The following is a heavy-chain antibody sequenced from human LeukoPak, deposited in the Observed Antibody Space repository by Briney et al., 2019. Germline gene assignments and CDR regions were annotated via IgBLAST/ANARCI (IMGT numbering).Heavy chain of an antibody. D-gene: IGHD5-24*01. CDR2: VNPGGGGT. J-gene: IGHJ4*02. Sequence: ASVKVSCKASGYTFTRDFMHWVRQAPGEGLEWMGIVNPGGGGTNYAQKFQGRVTITADKSTSTAYMELSSLRSEDTAVYYCARDGYNDGYYFDYWGQGTLVTVSS. CDR3: ARDGYNDGYYFDY. V-gene: IGHV1-46*01. CDR1: GYTFTRDF.